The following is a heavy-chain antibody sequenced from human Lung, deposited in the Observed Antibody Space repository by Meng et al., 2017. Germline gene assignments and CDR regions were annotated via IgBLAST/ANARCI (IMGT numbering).Heavy chain of an antibody. D-gene: IGHD3/OR15-3a*01. CDR1: GLIFSDAW. CDR2: IKSRGSGGTI. Sequence: EGQLVESGGGLVKPGGSLRLSCAVSGLIFSDAWLNWGRQAPGKGLEWVGRIKSRGSGGTIDYAAPVKGRFTISRDDSKNMMYLQMNSLKIEDTAVYFCTHSETVFGHYGSWGQGTLVTVSS. V-gene: IGHV3-15*01. CDR3: THSETVFGHYGS. J-gene: IGHJ4*02.